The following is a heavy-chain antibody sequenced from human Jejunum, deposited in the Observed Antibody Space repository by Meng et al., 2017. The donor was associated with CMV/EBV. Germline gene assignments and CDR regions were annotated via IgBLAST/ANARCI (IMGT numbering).Heavy chain of an antibody. D-gene: IGHD2-15*01. Sequence: EFTFSNFGMHWVRQAPGKGLEWVAVIWSDGSNKLYGDSVKGRFIISRDNSKNTLYLQMNSLRADDTAFYYCAKDWSGGQSGFPDYWGQGTRVTVSS. CDR2: IWSDGSNK. V-gene: IGHV3-33*06. J-gene: IGHJ4*02. CDR1: EFTFSNFG. CDR3: AKDWSGGQSGFPDY.